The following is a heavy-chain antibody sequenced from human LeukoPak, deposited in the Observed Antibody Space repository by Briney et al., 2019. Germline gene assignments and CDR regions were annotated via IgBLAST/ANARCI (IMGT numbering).Heavy chain of an antibody. D-gene: IGHD6-19*01. CDR3: AKGGWIPYYFDS. CDR1: GFTFSNSA. Sequence: EPGGSLRLSCAASGFTFSNSAMSWVRQAPGKGLEWASVITGSGGSTYYADSVKGRFSISRDNSKNTLSLQMNSLRAEDMAVYYCAKGGWIPYYFDSWGQGTLVTVSS. V-gene: IGHV3-23*01. CDR2: ITGSGGST. J-gene: IGHJ4*02.